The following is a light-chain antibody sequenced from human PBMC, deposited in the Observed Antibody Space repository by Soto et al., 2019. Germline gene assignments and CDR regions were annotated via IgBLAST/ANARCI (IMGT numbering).Light chain of an antibody. V-gene: IGLV1-40*01. CDR1: SSNIGAGYE. CDR2: GNS. CDR3: QSYDTSLSTSGG. J-gene: IGLJ3*02. Sequence: QSVLTQPPSVSGAPGQRVTISCTGSSSNIGAGYEIHWYQQLPGTAPKLLIYGNSNRPSGVPDRFSGSKSGTSASLAITGLQAEDEADYYCQSYDTSLSTSGGFGGGTQLTVL.